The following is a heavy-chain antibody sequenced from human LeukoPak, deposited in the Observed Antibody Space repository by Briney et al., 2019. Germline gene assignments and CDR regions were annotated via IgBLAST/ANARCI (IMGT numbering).Heavy chain of an antibody. CDR2: INPNSGGT. Sequence: ASVKVSCKASGYTFTGYYMHWVRPAPGQGLEWMGWINPNSGGTNYAQKFQGRVTMTRDTSISTAYMELSRLRSDDTAVYYCARVLGSGSYPFKKYYFDYWGQGTLVTVSS. CDR3: ARVLGSGSYPFKKYYFDY. V-gene: IGHV1-2*02. CDR1: GYTFTGYY. J-gene: IGHJ4*02. D-gene: IGHD1-26*01.